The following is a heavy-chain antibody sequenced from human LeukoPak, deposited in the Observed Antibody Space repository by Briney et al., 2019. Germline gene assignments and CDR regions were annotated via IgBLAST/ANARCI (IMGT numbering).Heavy chain of an antibody. D-gene: IGHD6-13*01. CDR3: ATTRGLQLYDACDI. J-gene: IGHJ3*02. CDR2: INPNSGGT. V-gene: IGHV1-2*02. CDR1: EYTFT. Sequence: GASVKVSCKASEYTFTMHWVRQAPGQGLEWMGWINPNSGGTNYAQKFQGRVTMTRDTSISTAYMELSRLRSDDTAVYYCATTRGLQLYDACDIWDQGTMVTVSS.